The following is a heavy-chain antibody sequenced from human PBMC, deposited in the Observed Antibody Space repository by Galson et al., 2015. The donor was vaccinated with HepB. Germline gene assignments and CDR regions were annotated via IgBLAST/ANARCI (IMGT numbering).Heavy chain of an antibody. CDR3: ARANGVYYGMDV. CDR1: GFTVSSNY. D-gene: IGHD2-8*01. V-gene: IGHV3-53*01. Sequence: SLRLSCAASGFTVSSNYMSWVRQAPGKGLEWVSVIYSGGSTYYADSVKGRFTISRDNSKNTLYLQMNSLRAEDTAVYYCARANGVYYGMDVWGQGTTVTVSS. CDR2: IYSGGST. J-gene: IGHJ6*02.